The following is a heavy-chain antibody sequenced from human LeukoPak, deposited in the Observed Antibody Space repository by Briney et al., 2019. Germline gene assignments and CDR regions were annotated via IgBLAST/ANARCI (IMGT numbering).Heavy chain of an antibody. CDR3: ARGYSGNYGRFDY. CDR1: GGSISTYY. J-gene: IGHJ4*02. Sequence: TSETLSLTCTVSGGSISTYYWSWIRQPPGKGLEWIGYIYYSGSTNYTPSLESRVIISVDTSKNQFSLKVTSVTAADTAVYYCARGYSGNYGRFDYWGQGTLVTVSS. D-gene: IGHD1-26*01. V-gene: IGHV4-59*08. CDR2: IYYSGST.